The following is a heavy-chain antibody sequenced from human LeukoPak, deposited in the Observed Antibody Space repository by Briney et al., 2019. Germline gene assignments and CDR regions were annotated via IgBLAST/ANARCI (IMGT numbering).Heavy chain of an antibody. CDR1: GFIFNYYG. V-gene: IGHV3-23*01. CDR2: ISNDGGGT. D-gene: IGHD4-11*01. Sequence: GGSLRLSCAASGFIFNYYGLVWVRQAPGKGLEWVSAISNDGGGTTYADFVKGRFSVSRDNSKNTLFLQMNSLRAEDTAVYYCAKSNGYWGQGTLGTVSS. CDR3: AKSNGY. J-gene: IGHJ4*02.